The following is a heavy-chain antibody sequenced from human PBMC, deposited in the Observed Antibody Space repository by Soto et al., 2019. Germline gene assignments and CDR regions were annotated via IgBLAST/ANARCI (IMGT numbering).Heavy chain of an antibody. D-gene: IGHD2-15*01. CDR3: AKDLGYCSGGSCYITYYYYYGMDV. CDR2: ISYDGSNK. J-gene: IGHJ6*02. CDR1: GFTFSSYG. V-gene: IGHV3-30*18. Sequence: PEGSLRLSCAASGFTFSSYGMHWVRQAPGKGLEWVAVISYDGSNKYYADSVKGRFTISRDNSKNTLYLQMNSLRAEDTAVYYCAKDLGYCSGGSCYITYYYYYGMDVWGQGTTVTVSS.